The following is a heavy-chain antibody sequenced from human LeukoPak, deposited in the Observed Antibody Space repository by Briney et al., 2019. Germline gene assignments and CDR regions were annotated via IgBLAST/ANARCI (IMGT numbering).Heavy chain of an antibody. V-gene: IGHV4-4*07. CDR2: IYTSGTT. J-gene: IGHJ4*02. CDR1: GGSISSYY. CDR3: ARLSTVTTSFDY. Sequence: SETLSLTCTVSGGSISSYYWGWIRQPAGKGLEWIGRIYTSGTTHYNPSLKSRVTMSVDTSKNQFSLKLSSVTAADTAVYYCARLSTVTTSFDYWGQGTLVTVSS. D-gene: IGHD4-17*01.